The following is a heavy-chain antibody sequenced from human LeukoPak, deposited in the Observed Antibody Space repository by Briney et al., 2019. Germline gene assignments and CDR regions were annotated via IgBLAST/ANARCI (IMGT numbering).Heavy chain of an antibody. CDR1: GYSINSGYY. V-gene: IGHV4-38-2*02. CDR3: ARREVYGSGSLGFDP. Sequence: SETLSLTCTVSGYSINSGYYWGWIRQPPGKGLEWIGIIYHSGSTYYNPSLKSRVTISVDTSKNQFSLKLSSVTAADTAVYYCARREVYGSGSLGFDPWGQGTLVTVSS. CDR2: IYHSGST. J-gene: IGHJ5*02. D-gene: IGHD3-10*01.